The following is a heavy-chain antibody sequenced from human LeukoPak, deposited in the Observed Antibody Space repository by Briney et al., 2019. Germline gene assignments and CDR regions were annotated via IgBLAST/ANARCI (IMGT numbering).Heavy chain of an antibody. CDR1: GGSISSYY. V-gene: IGHV4-59*01. D-gene: IGHD2-2*01. J-gene: IGHJ5*02. Sequence: PSETLSLTCTVSGGSISSYYWSWIRQPPGKGLEWIWYIYYSGSTTYYPSLTSRVTISADTSKNQFSLKLSSVTAADTAVYYCARDHGCSSTSCYDAGSWFDPWGQGTLVTVSS. CDR3: ARDHGCSSTSCYDAGSWFDP. CDR2: IYYSGST.